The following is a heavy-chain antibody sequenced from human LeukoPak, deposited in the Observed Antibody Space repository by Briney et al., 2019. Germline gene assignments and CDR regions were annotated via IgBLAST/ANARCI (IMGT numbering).Heavy chain of an antibody. CDR3: ANGNPCNYSSGRDY. V-gene: IGHV4-34*01. CDR2: INHSGST. CDR1: GGSFSGYY. D-gene: IGHD4-11*01. J-gene: IGHJ4*02. Sequence: SETLSLTCAVYGGSFSGYYWSWIRQPPGKGLEWIGEINHSGSTNYDPSLKSRVTISVDTSKNQFSLKLSSVTAADTAVYYCANGNPCNYSSGRDYWGQGTLVTVSS.